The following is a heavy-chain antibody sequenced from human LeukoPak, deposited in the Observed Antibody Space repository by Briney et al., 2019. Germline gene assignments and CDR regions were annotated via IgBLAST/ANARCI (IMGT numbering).Heavy chain of an antibody. Sequence: GGSLRLSCAASGITVSRNYMSWVRQAPGKGLEWVSVIYSGGGTYYADSVKGRFTISRDNAKNSLYLQMNSLRAEDTAVYYCARDKWFGELLKYYYYMDVWGKGTTVTVSS. V-gene: IGHV3-66*01. J-gene: IGHJ6*03. D-gene: IGHD3-10*01. CDR2: IYSGGGT. CDR3: ARDKWFGELLKYYYYMDV. CDR1: GITVSRNY.